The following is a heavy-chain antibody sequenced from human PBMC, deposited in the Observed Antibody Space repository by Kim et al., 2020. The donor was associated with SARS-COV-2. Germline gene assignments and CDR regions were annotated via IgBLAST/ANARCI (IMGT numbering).Heavy chain of an antibody. CDR1: GYTFTSYY. J-gene: IGHJ5*02. CDR3: AREDMYCSSTSCYHNWFDP. V-gene: IGHV1-46*01. Sequence: ASVKVSCKASGYTFTSYYMHWVRQAPGQGLEWMGIINPSGGSTSYAQKFQGRVTMTRDTSTSTVYMELSSLRSEDTAVYYCAREDMYCSSTSCYHNWFDPWGQGTLVTVSS. CDR2: INPSGGST. D-gene: IGHD2-2*01.